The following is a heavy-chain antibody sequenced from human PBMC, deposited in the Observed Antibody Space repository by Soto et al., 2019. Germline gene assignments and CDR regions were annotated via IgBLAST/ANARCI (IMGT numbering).Heavy chain of an antibody. J-gene: IGHJ6*02. CDR3: ARRQYYGSGSYYPIYYYGMDV. CDR2: IYPGDSDT. CDR1: GYSFTSYW. V-gene: IGHV5-51*01. Sequence: PGESLKISCKGSGYSFTSYWIGWVRQMPGKGLEWMGIIYPGDSDTRYSPSFQGQVTTSADKSISTAYLQWSSLKASDTAMYYCARRQYYGSGSYYPIYYYGMDVWGQGTTVTVSS. D-gene: IGHD3-10*01.